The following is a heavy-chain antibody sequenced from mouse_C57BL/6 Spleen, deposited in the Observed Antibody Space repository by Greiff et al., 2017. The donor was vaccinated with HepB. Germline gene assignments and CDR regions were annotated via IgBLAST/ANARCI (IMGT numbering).Heavy chain of an antibody. Sequence: VQLQQSGAELVRPGSSVKLSCKASGYTFTSYWMDWVKQRPGQGLEWIGNIYPSDSETHYNQKFKDKATLTVDKSSSTAYMQLSSLTSEDSAVYYCARRGNYIYYAMDYWGQGTSVTVSS. D-gene: IGHD2-1*01. CDR2: IYPSDSET. CDR3: ARRGNYIYYAMDY. J-gene: IGHJ4*01. V-gene: IGHV1-61*01. CDR1: GYTFTSYW.